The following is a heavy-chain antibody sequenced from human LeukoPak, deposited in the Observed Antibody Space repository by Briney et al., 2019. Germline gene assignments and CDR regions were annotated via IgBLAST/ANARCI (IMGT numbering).Heavy chain of an antibody. CDR1: GFTFSSYA. D-gene: IGHD3-22*01. Sequence: GGSLRLSCAGSGFTFSSYAMSWVRQAPGKGLEWVSLISGSGGSTYYADSVKGRFTISKDNSKNTLYLQMNSLRAEDTAVYYCARQSSGYSSSWGQGTLVTVSS. J-gene: IGHJ4*02. CDR3: ARQSSGYSSS. V-gene: IGHV3-23*01. CDR2: ISGSGGST.